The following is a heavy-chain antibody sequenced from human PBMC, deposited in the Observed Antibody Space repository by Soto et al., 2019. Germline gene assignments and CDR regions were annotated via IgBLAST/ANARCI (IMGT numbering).Heavy chain of an antibody. D-gene: IGHD6-13*01. J-gene: IGHJ6*02. Sequence: QVQLQESGPGLVKPSQTLSLTCTVSGDSVSSGNYYWTWIRQPPGKGLEWIGYIYNTGSTYYNPSLQRRVTISVDTSMNQFSLKLNSVTAADAGVYFCARGVRYSSTGLFYYYYGLDVWGQGTTVTVSS. V-gene: IGHV4-30-4*01. CDR2: IYNTGST. CDR3: ARGVRYSSTGLFYYYYGLDV. CDR1: GDSVSSGNYY.